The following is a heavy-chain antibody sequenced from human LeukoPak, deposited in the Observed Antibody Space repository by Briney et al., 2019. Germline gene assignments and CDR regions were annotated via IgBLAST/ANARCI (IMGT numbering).Heavy chain of an antibody. Sequence: SETLSLTCTVSRGSISGWYWSWLRQPPGMGLEWIGYIYDSGRTHYNPSLKSRLTMSVDPSRNQFSLRLSSVTAADTAVYYCATVRAHSNSSFDHWGQGTLVTVSS. D-gene: IGHD2-2*01. V-gene: IGHV4-59*01. J-gene: IGHJ4*02. CDR3: ATVRAHSNSSFDH. CDR1: RGSISGWY. CDR2: IYDSGRT.